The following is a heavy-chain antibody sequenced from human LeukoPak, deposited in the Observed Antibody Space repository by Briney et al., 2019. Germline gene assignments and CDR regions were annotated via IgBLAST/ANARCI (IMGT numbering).Heavy chain of an antibody. V-gene: IGHV4-39*07. J-gene: IGHJ4*02. D-gene: IGHD6-6*01. CDR2: IYYSGST. Sequence: SETLSLTCTVSGGSISSSSYYWGWIRQPPGKGLEWIGSIYYSGSTYYNPSLKSRVTISVDTSKNQFSLKLSSVTAADTAVYYCARDPEVSSSGRGFDYWGQGTLVTVSS. CDR3: ARDPEVSSSGRGFDY. CDR1: GGSISSSSYY.